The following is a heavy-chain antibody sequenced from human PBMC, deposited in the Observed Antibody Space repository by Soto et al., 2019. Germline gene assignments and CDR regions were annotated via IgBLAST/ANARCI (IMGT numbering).Heavy chain of an antibody. Sequence: EVQLVESGGGLVQPGRSLRLSCAASGFTFDDYAMHWVRQAPGKGLEWVSGISWNSGSIGYADSVKGRFTISRDNAKNSLYLQMNSVRAEDRALYYCAKASNSGYSSSWYEYWGQGTLVTLSS. CDR2: ISWNSGSI. CDR3: AKASNSGYSSSWYEY. D-gene: IGHD6-13*01. V-gene: IGHV3-9*01. J-gene: IGHJ4*02. CDR1: GFTFDDYA.